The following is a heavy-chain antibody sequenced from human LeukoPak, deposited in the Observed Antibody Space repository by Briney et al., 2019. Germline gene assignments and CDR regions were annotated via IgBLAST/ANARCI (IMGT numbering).Heavy chain of an antibody. J-gene: IGHJ3*02. V-gene: IGHV1-18*01. CDR3: ARSHYDFWSGYHDAFDI. D-gene: IGHD3-3*01. CDR2: ISAYNGNT. CDR1: GYTFTSYG. Sequence: ASVKVSCKASGYTFTSYGISWVRQAPGQGLEWMGRISAYNGNTNYSQKLQGRVTMTTDTSTSTAYMELRSLRSDDTAVYYCARSHYDFWSGYHDAFDIWGQGTMVTVSS.